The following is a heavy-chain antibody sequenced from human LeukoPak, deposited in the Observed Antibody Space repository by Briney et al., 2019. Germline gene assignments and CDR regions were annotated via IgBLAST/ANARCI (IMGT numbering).Heavy chain of an antibody. CDR3: ARELVVRRSGPWYFDL. V-gene: IGHV3-30-3*01. CDR2: ISYDGSNK. Sequence: GGSLRLSCAASGFTFISYAMHWVRQAPGKGLEWVAVISYDGSNKYYADSVKGRFTISRDNSKNTLYLQMNSLRAEDTAVYYCARELVVRRSGPWYFDLWGRGTLVTVSS. CDR1: GFTFISYA. J-gene: IGHJ2*01. D-gene: IGHD3-10*01.